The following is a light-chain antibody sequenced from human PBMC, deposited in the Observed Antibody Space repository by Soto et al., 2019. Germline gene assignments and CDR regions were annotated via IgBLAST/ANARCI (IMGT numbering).Light chain of an antibody. CDR2: GAS. J-gene: IGKJ4*01. V-gene: IGKV3-15*01. CDR1: QSVGNT. CDR3: QQANSFPLT. Sequence: EIVLTQSPATLSVSPGERATLSCRASQSVGNTLAWYQQQPGQTPRLLIYGASTTATGIPARFSGSGSGTEFTLTIDSLQSEDFATYYCQQANSFPLTFGGGTKVEIK.